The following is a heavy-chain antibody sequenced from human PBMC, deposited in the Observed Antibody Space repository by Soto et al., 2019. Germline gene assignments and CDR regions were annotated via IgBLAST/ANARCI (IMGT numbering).Heavy chain of an antibody. Sequence: PGGSLRLSCAASGFTFRSYAIHWVRQAPGKGLEWVAVISRDGTNKYYVDSVKGRFTTSRDNSKDTVYLQMNSLRDEDSAMFYCARSRSGAVADSFDFWGQGTLVTVSS. V-gene: IGHV3-30*04. CDR1: GFTFRSYA. D-gene: IGHD3-10*01. CDR2: ISRDGTNK. CDR3: ARSRSGAVADSFDF. J-gene: IGHJ4*02.